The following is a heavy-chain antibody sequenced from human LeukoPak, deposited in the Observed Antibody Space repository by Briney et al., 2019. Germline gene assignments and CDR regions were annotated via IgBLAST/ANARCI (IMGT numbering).Heavy chain of an antibody. D-gene: IGHD3-10*01. V-gene: IGHV3-7*04. CDR3: ARPADRGHYNWFDP. Sequence: AGSLRLSCVASGFTFSSYWMSWVRQAPGKGLEWVANIKQDGSEKDYVDSVKGRFTISRDNAKNSLYLQMNSLRAEDTAVYYCARPADRGHYNWFDPWGQGTLVTVSS. J-gene: IGHJ5*02. CDR1: GFTFSSYW. CDR2: IKQDGSEK.